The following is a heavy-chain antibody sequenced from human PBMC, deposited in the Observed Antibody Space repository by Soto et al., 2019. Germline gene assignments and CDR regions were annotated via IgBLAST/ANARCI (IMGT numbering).Heavy chain of an antibody. D-gene: IGHD3-3*01. CDR2: IYYSGST. V-gene: IGHV4-59*08. CDR1: GGSVNTYY. CDR3: ARQGYYDFWSGSGYYMDV. Sequence: SETLSLTCTVSGGSVNTYYWSWIRQPPGKGLEWIGYIYYSGSTDYNPSLKSRVTISVDTSKNQFSLKLSSVTAADTAVYYCARQGYYDFWSGSGYYMDVWGKGTTVTVS. J-gene: IGHJ6*03.